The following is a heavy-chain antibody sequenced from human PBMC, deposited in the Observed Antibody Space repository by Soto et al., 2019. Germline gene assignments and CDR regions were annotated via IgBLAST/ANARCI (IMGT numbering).Heavy chain of an antibody. J-gene: IGHJ4*02. CDR1: GNTFPNYA. Sequence: ASVKVSCKTSGNTFPNYALHWVRQAPGQRPEWMGWINGGNGNTKYSQKFQGRVTITRDTSASTAYMELSSLRSEDTAVYYCARSIVVVTALDYWGQGTLVTVSS. CDR2: INGGNGNT. CDR3: ARSIVVVTALDY. V-gene: IGHV1-3*01. D-gene: IGHD2-21*02.